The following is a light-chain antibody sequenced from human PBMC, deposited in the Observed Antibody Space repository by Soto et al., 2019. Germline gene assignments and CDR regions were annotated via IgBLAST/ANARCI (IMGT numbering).Light chain of an antibody. CDR2: GGF. V-gene: IGKV3-20*01. Sequence: EIVLTQSPGTLSLSPGERVTLSCRASQSVSDTFIAWYQQKPGQAPRLLIYGGFYRATGIPDRFSGSGSGTDFTLTIKRLEPEDLAMYYCQQYVTSPWTFGQGTRLDIK. J-gene: IGKJ1*01. CDR1: QSVSDTF. CDR3: QQYVTSPWT.